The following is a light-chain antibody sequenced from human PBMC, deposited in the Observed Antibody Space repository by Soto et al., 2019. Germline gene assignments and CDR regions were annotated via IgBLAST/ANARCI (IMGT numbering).Light chain of an antibody. J-gene: IGKJ2*01. CDR1: QSVSSSY. V-gene: IGKV3-20*01. CDR2: GAS. Sequence: EIVLTQSPGTLSLSPGERATLSCRASQSVSSSYLAWYQHKPDQAHGLLIYGASSRATGIPDRFSGGGSGTDFPLTISRLEPEDFAVYYCQQYGSSPYTFGQGTKLEIK. CDR3: QQYGSSPYT.